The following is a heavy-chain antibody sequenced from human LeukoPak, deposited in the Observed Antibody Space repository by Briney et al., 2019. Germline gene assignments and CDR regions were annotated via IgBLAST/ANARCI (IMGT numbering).Heavy chain of an antibody. CDR3: ARYEEEDGYNAKTIDY. V-gene: IGHV4-39*01. CDR2: IHYRINT. Sequence: PSETLSLTCTVPGASISSNHYWGWIRQPPGMGLEWIGSIHYRINTYYNPSLKSRLTISIDTSKNKFSLRLSSVTAADTAVYYCARYEEEDGYNAKTIDYWGQGTLVTVSS. CDR1: GASISSNHY. J-gene: IGHJ4*02. D-gene: IGHD5-24*01.